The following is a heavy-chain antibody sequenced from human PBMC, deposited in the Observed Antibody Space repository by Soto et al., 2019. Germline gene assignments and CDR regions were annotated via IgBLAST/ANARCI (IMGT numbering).Heavy chain of an antibody. J-gene: IGHJ4*02. CDR3: AKGPKVGYVVYFDY. D-gene: IGHD2-8*02. Sequence: ASVKGSCTASGYTFTTYYMHWVRQAPGQGLEWMGIISPDGVRTSYAQKFQGRVTMTRDTSTSTVYMELSSLRAEDTAVYYCAKGPKVGYVVYFDYWGQGTLVTVSS. CDR1: GYTFTTYY. CDR2: ISPDGVRT. V-gene: IGHV1-46*01.